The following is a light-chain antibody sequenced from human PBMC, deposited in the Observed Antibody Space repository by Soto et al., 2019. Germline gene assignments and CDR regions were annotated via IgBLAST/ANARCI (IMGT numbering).Light chain of an antibody. CDR3: LQDYNYPG. Sequence: AIQMTQSPSSLSASVGDRVTITCRASQGIRNDLGWYQQKPGKAPKLLIYAASSLQSGVPSRFSGSGSGTDFTLTISSPQPEDFATYYCLQDYNYPGFGQGTKLEIK. CDR2: AAS. J-gene: IGKJ2*03. CDR1: QGIRND. V-gene: IGKV1-6*01.